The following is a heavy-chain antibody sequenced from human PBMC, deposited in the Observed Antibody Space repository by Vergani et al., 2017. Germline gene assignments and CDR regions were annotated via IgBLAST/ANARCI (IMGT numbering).Heavy chain of an antibody. D-gene: IGHD6-19*01. V-gene: IGHV2-5*01. CDR1: GFSLSTSGVG. Sequence: QITLKESGPTLVKPTQTLTLTCTFSGFSLSTSGVGVGWIRQPPGKALEWLALIYWNDDKRYSPSLKSRLTITKDTSKSQVVLTMTNMDPVDTATYYCARVPGIAMAGLYYYMDVWGKGTTVTVSS. CDR3: ARVPGIAMAGLYYYMDV. CDR2: IYWNDDK. J-gene: IGHJ6*03.